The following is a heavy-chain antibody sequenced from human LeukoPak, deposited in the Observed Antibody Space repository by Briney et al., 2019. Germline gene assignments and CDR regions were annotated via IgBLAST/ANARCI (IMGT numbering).Heavy chain of an antibody. CDR3: ARDRPDRIVVVPAAMGGY. CDR2: ISSDGTTT. CDR1: GFTFSNYW. D-gene: IGHD2-2*01. V-gene: IGHV3-74*01. J-gene: IGHJ4*02. Sequence: GGSLRLSCAASGFTFSNYWMHWVRQAPGKGLVWVSVISSDGTTTAYADSVKGRFTISRDNAKNSLYLQMNSLRAEDTAVYYCARDRPDRIVVVPAAMGGYWGQGTLVTVSS.